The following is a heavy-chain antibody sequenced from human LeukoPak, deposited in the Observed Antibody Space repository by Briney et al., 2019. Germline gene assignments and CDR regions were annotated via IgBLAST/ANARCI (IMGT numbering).Heavy chain of an antibody. J-gene: IGHJ6*03. Sequence: ASVKVSCKASGYTFTGHYMHWVRQAPGQGLEWMGWINPNSGGTNYAQKFQGRVTMTRDTSISTAYMELSRLRSDDTAVYYCARLYYGSGSYYNYYYYMDVWGKGTMVTVSS. CDR1: GYTFTGHY. CDR2: INPNSGGT. CDR3: ARLYYGSGSYYNYYYYMDV. D-gene: IGHD3-10*01. V-gene: IGHV1-2*02.